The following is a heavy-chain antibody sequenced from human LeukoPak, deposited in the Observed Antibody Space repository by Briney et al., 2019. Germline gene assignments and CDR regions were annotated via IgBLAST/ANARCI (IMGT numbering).Heavy chain of an antibody. V-gene: IGHV4-31*03. CDR3: ARGRDGYNDN. D-gene: IGHD5-24*01. Sequence: SETLSLTCTVSGGSISSGGYYWSWIRQHPGKGLEWIGYVYYSGSTYYNPSLKSRVTISVDTSKNQFSLKLSSVTAADTAVNYCARGRDGYNDNWGQGTLVTVSS. J-gene: IGHJ4*02. CDR1: GGSISSGGYY. CDR2: VYYSGST.